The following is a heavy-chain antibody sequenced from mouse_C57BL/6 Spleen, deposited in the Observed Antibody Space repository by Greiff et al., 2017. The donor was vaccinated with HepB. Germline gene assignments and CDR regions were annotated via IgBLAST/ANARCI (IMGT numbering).Heavy chain of an antibody. Sequence: EVQLQESGGGLVKPGGSLKLSCAASGFTFSDYGMHWVRQAPEKGLEWVAYISSGSSTIYYADTVKGRFTISRDNAKNTLFLQMTSLRSEDTAMYYCARGYYGSSYRAMDYWGQGTSVTVSS. D-gene: IGHD1-1*01. CDR2: ISSGSSTI. CDR3: ARGYYGSSYRAMDY. CDR1: GFTFSDYG. V-gene: IGHV5-17*01. J-gene: IGHJ4*01.